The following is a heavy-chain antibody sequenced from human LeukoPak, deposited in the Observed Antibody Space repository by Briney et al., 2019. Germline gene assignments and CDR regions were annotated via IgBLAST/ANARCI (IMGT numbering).Heavy chain of an antibody. CDR2: ISGSGVST. V-gene: IGHV3-23*01. CDR1: GFTFNIYT. Sequence: GGSLRLSCAASGFTFNIYTMYWVRQAPGKGLEWVSGISGSGVSTYYGDSVKGRFSISRDNSKNTLYLQMNSLRAEDTALYYCAKGGVYSSSWGDYWGQGTLVTVSS. J-gene: IGHJ4*02. CDR3: AKGGVYSSSWGDY. D-gene: IGHD2-2*01.